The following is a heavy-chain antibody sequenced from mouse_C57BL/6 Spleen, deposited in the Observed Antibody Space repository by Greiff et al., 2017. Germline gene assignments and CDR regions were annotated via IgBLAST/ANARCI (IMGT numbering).Heavy chain of an antibody. CDR2: ISSGGDYI. V-gene: IGHV5-9-1*02. CDR1: GFTFSSYA. Sequence: EVQVVESGEGLVKPGGSLKLSCAASGFTFSSYAMSWVRQTPEKRLEWVAYISSGGDYIYHADTVKGRFTISRDNARNTLYLQMSSLKSEDTAMYYCTRGGNYYGSSPWFAYWGQGTLVTVSA. CDR3: TRGGNYYGSSPWFAY. D-gene: IGHD1-1*01. J-gene: IGHJ3*01.